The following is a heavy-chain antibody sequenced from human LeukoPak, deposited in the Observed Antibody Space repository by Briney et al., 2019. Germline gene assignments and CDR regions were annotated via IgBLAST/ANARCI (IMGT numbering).Heavy chain of an antibody. CDR3: ARDLTVWGERDGDAFDI. Sequence: GGSLSLSCAASGFTLSSYAMNWVRQAPGKGLEWVSSISSSSSYIYYADSVKGRFTISRDNAKNSLYLQMNSLRAEDTAVYYCARDLTVWGERDGDAFDIWGQGTMVTVSS. CDR1: GFTLSSYA. D-gene: IGHD3-10*01. J-gene: IGHJ3*02. CDR2: ISSSSSYI. V-gene: IGHV3-21*01.